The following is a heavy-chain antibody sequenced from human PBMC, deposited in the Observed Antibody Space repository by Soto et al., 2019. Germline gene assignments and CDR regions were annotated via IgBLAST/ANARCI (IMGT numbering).Heavy chain of an antibody. J-gene: IGHJ4*02. CDR3: AKEGAGIDH. Sequence: GGSLRLSCAASGFTFSTYGMHWIRQAPGKGLEWVAVISYDGSNKYYADSVKGRFTISRDNSKNTLYLQMNSLRAEDTAVYYCAKEGAGIDHWCQGPLVTVSS. CDR1: GFTFSTYG. V-gene: IGHV3-30*18. D-gene: IGHD3-16*01. CDR2: ISYDGSNK.